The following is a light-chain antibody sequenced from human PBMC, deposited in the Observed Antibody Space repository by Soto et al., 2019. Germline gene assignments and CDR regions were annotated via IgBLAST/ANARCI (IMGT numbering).Light chain of an antibody. CDR2: DAS. Sequence: DTVLTQSPAALSLSPGETATLSRRASQSVRGHLAWYQHKPGQAPRLLIYDASYRATGVPLRFSGSGSGTDFTLTISSLESGDSATYYCQQRSDCPPITFGQGTRLEIK. J-gene: IGKJ5*01. CDR1: QSVRGH. CDR3: QQRSDCPPIT. V-gene: IGKV3-11*01.